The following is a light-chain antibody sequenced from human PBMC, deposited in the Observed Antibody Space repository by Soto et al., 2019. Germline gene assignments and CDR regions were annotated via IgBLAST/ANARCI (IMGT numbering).Light chain of an antibody. CDR3: SSYTSSSTQV. J-gene: IGLJ1*01. CDR1: SSEVGGYNF. V-gene: IGLV2-14*03. CDR2: DVS. Sequence: QSVLTQPASVSGSPGQSITISCTGTSSEVGGYNFVSWYQCHPGKAPKLMIYDVSNRPSGASTRFSGSKSGNTASLTISGLQAEDEADYYCSSYTSSSTQVFGTGTKVTVL.